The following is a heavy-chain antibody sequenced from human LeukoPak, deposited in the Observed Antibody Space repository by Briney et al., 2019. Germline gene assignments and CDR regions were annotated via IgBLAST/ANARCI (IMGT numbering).Heavy chain of an antibody. V-gene: IGHV4-59*08. CDR1: GGSISSYY. D-gene: IGHD6-13*01. Sequence: SETLSLTCTVSGGSISSYYWSWIRQPTGKGLEWIGYISYSGSTDYNPSLKSRVTMSVDTSINHFSLKMISVTAADTAVYYCARLSIAAAGILWYWGQGTLVTVSS. CDR3: ARLSIAAAGILWY. J-gene: IGHJ4*02. CDR2: ISYSGST.